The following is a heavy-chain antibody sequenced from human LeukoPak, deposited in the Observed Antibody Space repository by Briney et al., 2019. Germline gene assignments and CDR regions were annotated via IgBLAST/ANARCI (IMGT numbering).Heavy chain of an antibody. CDR3: ARDPYSGSYGNYYYYMDV. CDR1: GFTFSSYE. D-gene: IGHD1-26*01. Sequence: GGSLRLSCAASGFTFSSYEMNWVRQAPGKGLEWVSYISSSGSTIFYADSVRGRFTISRDNAKNSLYLQMNSLRAEDTALYFCARDPYSGSYGNYYYYMDVWGKGTTVTISS. V-gene: IGHV3-48*03. J-gene: IGHJ6*03. CDR2: ISSSGSTI.